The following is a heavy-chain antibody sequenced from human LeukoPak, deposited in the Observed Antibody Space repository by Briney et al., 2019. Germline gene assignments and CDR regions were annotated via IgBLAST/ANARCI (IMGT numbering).Heavy chain of an antibody. V-gene: IGHV4-39*07. CDR1: GGSISSSSYY. D-gene: IGHD3-3*01. J-gene: IGHJ4*02. CDR2: IYHSGST. Sequence: PSETLSLTCTVSGGSISSSSYYWGWIRQPPGKGLEWIGSIYHSGSTYYNPSLKSRVTISVDTSKNQFSLKLSSVTAADTAVYYCARRTYDFWSGYLTGWIDYWGQGTLVTVSS. CDR3: ARRTYDFWSGYLTGWIDY.